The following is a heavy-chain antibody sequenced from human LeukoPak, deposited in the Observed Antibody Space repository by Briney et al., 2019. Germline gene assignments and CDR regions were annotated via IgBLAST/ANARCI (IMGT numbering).Heavy chain of an antibody. V-gene: IGHV1-8*01. CDR3: ARLVGCGSTNCYSPDNWFDP. CDR2: INPNSGSS. Sequence: GASVKVSCKASGYPFNSYDINWVRQATGHGLEWMGWINPNSGSSDSAQKFQGRVTMTADTSISTAYMVLNNLRSEDTAVYYCARLVGCGSTNCYSPDNWFDPWGQGTLVTVSS. J-gene: IGHJ5*02. CDR1: GYPFNSYD. D-gene: IGHD2-2*01.